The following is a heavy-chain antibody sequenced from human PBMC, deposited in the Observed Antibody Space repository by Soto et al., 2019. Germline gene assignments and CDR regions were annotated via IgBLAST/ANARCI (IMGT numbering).Heavy chain of an antibody. Sequence: VRLVESGGTLVQPGGSLRISCAASGLTFSGHGMTWVRQTPGKGPEWVANISPDGSDKSYVDSVKGRFTISRDNDKKALSLQLDSLRAEDTAVYHCARRPAGNTYHAVFDFWGQGTLVTVSS. CDR2: ISPDGSDK. J-gene: IGHJ4*02. CDR3: ARRPAGNTYHAVFDF. CDR1: GLTFSGHG. D-gene: IGHD6-6*01. V-gene: IGHV3-7*03.